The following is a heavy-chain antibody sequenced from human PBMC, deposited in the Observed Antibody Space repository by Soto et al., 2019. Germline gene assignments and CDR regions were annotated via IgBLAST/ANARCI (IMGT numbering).Heavy chain of an antibody. CDR3: AKGLAVAGFDY. J-gene: IGHJ4*02. Sequence: SLRLSCAASGFTLSTYDMHWVRQAPGKGLEWVALISYDGVKKNYGDSVKGRFTISRDNSKNTLYLQMNSLRAEDTAVYYCAKGLAVAGFDYWGQGTLVTVSS. V-gene: IGHV3-30*18. D-gene: IGHD6-19*01. CDR1: GFTLSTYD. CDR2: ISYDGVKK.